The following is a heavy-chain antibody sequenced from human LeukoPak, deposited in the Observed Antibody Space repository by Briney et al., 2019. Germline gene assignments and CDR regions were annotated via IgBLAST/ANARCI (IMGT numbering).Heavy chain of an antibody. D-gene: IGHD3-16*01. CDR1: GYTFTSYY. CDR3: AREFGSPAQGDWFDP. CDR2: INPSGGST. J-gene: IGHJ5*02. V-gene: IGHV1-46*01. Sequence: ASVKVSCKASGYTFTSYYMHWVRQAPGQGLEWMGIINPSGGSTSYARKFQGRVTMTRDTSTSTVYMELSSLGSEDTAVYYCAREFGSPAQGDWFDPWGQGTLVTVSS.